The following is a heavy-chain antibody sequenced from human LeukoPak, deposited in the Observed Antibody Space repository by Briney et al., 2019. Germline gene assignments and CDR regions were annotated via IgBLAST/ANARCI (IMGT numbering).Heavy chain of an antibody. CDR2: IYHSGST. V-gene: IGHV4-30-2*01. CDR3: ARQNGYFQQ. Sequence: TSETLSLTCTVSGGSISSGGYYWSWIRQPPGKGLEWIGYIYHSGSTLYNPSLKSRVTISVDRSKNQFSLNLNSVTATDTAVYYCARQNGYFQQWGQGTLVTVSS. J-gene: IGHJ1*01. D-gene: IGHD1-1*01. CDR1: GGSISSGGYY.